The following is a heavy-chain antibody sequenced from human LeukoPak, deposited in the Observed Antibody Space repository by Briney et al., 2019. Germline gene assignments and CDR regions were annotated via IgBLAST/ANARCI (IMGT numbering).Heavy chain of an antibody. CDR1: GGSISSSSYY. V-gene: IGHV4-39*07. J-gene: IGHJ6*03. D-gene: IGHD4-23*01. CDR3: AAVTLEYYYYYMDV. Sequence: SETLSLTCTVSGGSISSSSYYWGWIRQPPGKGLEWIGSIYYSGSTYYNPSLKSRVTISVDTSKNQFSLKLSSVTAADTAVYYCAAVTLEYYYYYMDVWGKGTTVTVSS. CDR2: IYYSGST.